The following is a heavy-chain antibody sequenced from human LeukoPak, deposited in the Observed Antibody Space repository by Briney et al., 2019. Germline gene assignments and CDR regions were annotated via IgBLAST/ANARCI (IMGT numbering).Heavy chain of an antibody. CDR1: GFTFSSSW. D-gene: IGHD6-19*01. CDR2: IKCDGSEK. V-gene: IGHV3-52*01. Sequence: GGSLRLSCAASGFTFSSSWMHWVCQAPEKGLEWVADIKCDGSEKYYVDSVKGRLTISRDNAKNSLYLQVNSLRAEDMTVYYCVRRRNFSGWYDRGHYWGQGTLVTVSS. CDR3: VRRRNFSGWYDRGHY. J-gene: IGHJ4*02.